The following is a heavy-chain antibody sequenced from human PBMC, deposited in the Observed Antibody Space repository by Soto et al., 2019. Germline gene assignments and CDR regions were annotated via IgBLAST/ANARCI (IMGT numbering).Heavy chain of an antibody. CDR3: AKDNGDEVRGVIIPGRLRGGAFDI. D-gene: IGHD3-10*01. CDR2: ISYDGSNK. Sequence: QVQLVESGGGVVQPERSLRLSCAASGFTFSSYGMHWVRQAPGKGLEWVAVISYDGSNKYYADSVKGRFTISRDNSKNTLYLQMNSLRAEDTAVYYCAKDNGDEVRGVIIPGRLRGGAFDIWGQGTMVTVSS. CDR1: GFTFSSYG. J-gene: IGHJ3*02. V-gene: IGHV3-30*18.